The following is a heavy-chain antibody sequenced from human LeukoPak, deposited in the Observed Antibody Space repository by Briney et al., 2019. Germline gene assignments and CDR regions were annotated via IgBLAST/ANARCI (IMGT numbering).Heavy chain of an antibody. Sequence: ASVKVSCKAFGYNFTNYAISWVRQAPGQGLEWMGWISVYSGKTKYTQKMQGRVTLTTETSTSTAYMELGSLRSDDTAVYYCARFNWNDVSGIDYWGQGTLVTASS. CDR3: ARFNWNDVSGIDY. CDR2: ISVYSGKT. CDR1: GYNFTNYA. J-gene: IGHJ4*02. V-gene: IGHV1-18*01. D-gene: IGHD1-1*01.